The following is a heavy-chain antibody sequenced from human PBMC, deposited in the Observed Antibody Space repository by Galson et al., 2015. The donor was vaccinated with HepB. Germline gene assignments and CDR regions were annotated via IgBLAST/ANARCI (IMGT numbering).Heavy chain of an antibody. CDR3: ARHRGIGELVWEH. V-gene: IGHV5-10-1*01. Sequence: QSGAEVKKPGESLKISCKGSGYSFTTYWISWVRQMPGKGLEWMGRIDPSDSYTSYSPSFQGHVSISVDKAITTVYLQWSNLKASDTAIYYCARHRGIGELVWEHWGQGTLVTVSS. CDR1: GYSFTTYW. J-gene: IGHJ1*01. CDR2: IDPSDSYT. D-gene: IGHD3-10*01.